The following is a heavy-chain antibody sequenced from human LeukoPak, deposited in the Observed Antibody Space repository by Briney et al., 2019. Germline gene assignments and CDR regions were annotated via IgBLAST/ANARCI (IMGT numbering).Heavy chain of an antibody. CDR2: IYTSEST. Sequence: SQTLSLTCTVSVGSINIGSYDCSSGRQPAGKGLEWIGCIYTSESTNYNPSLNSRVTKSVDKSKTQFALQLSSVTAAGAAVYYCASVPLWELSGACDSRGQGTMASVPS. V-gene: IGHV4-61*02. D-gene: IGHD1-26*01. J-gene: IGHJ3*02. CDR3: ASVPLWELSGACDS. CDR1: VGSINIGSYD.